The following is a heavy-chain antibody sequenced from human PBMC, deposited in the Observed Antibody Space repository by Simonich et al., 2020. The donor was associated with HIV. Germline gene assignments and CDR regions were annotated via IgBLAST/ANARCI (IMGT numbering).Heavy chain of an antibody. D-gene: IGHD2-2*01. V-gene: IGHV4-34*01. Sequence: QVQLQQWGAGLLKPSETLSLTCAVYGGSFSGYYWSWIRQPPGEGLEWIGEINHSGSTNYNPSIKSRVTISGDTSKNQFSLKLSSVTAADTAVYYCARGFYQRLYYFDYWGQGTLVTVSS. CDR1: GGSFSGYY. J-gene: IGHJ4*02. CDR2: INHSGST. CDR3: ARGFYQRLYYFDY.